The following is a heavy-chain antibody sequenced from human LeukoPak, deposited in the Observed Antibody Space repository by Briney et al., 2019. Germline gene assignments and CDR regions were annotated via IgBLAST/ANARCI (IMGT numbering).Heavy chain of an antibody. D-gene: IGHD5-18*01. CDR2: IYPGDSDT. J-gene: IGHJ4*02. CDR3: ARHLVRGYSYGSDY. V-gene: IGHV5-51*01. Sequence: GESLKISCKGSGYSFASYWIAWVRQMPGQGLEWMGIIYPGDSDTRYSPSFQGQVTISADKPINTAYLQWSSLKTSDTAMYYCARHLVRGYSYGSDYWGQGTLVTVSS. CDR1: GYSFASYW.